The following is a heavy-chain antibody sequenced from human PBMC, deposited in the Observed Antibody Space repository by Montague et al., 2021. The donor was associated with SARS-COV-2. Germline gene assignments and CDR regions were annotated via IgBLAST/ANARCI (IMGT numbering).Heavy chain of an antibody. CDR3: ARARAFSGKYWHHDAFDI. CDR2: ISSDGNIK. D-gene: IGHD1-26*01. J-gene: IGHJ3*02. Sequence: SLRLSCAASGFTLSHYAMHWVRQAPGKGLECVAIISSDGNIKDYADSVKGRFTISRDNSKNTLDLQMSSLRVEDTAVYYCARARAFSGKYWHHDAFDIWGQGTMVTVSS. CDR1: GFTLSHYA. V-gene: IGHV3-30-3*01.